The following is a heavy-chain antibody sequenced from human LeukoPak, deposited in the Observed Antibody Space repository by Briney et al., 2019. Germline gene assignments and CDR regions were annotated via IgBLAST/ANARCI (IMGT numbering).Heavy chain of an antibody. Sequence: PGGSLRLSCAASGFTFDDYGMSWVRQAPGKGLEWVSGINWNGGSTGYADSVKGRFTISRDNAKNSLYLQMNSLGAEDTALYYCARSSLGGLGELSLNFFDYWGQGTLVTVSS. CDR2: INWNGGST. CDR1: GFTFDDYG. D-gene: IGHD3-16*02. V-gene: IGHV3-20*04. CDR3: ARSSLGGLGELSLNFFDY. J-gene: IGHJ4*02.